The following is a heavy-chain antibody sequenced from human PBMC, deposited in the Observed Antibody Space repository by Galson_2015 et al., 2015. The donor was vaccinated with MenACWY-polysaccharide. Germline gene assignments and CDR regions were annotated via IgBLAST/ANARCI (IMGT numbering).Heavy chain of an antibody. CDR1: GFSLSISRMS. J-gene: IGHJ4*02. CDR2: IDWDDDK. Sequence: PALVNPTQTLTLTCTFSGFSLSISRMSVSWIRQPPGKALEWLALIDWDDDKYYSASLKTRLTISKDTSKNQVVLTMTNMDPVDTATYYCARSWGEPPGDFDYWGQGTLVTVSS. CDR3: ARSWGEPPGDFDY. D-gene: IGHD3-16*01. V-gene: IGHV2-70*01.